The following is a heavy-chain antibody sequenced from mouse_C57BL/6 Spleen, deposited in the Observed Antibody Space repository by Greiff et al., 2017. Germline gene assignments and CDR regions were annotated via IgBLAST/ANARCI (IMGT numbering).Heavy chain of an antibody. CDR2: IYPNYGTT. CDR1: GYSFTGYS. CDR3: AICYYSNYKAY. Sequence: VQLQQSGPELVKPGASVKISCKASGYSFTGYSMNWVKQSHGKGLEWIGVIYPNYGTTSYNQKFKGKATLTVDKSSSTAYMQLNSLTSEDSAVYDSAICYYSNYKAYWGQGTLVTVSA. J-gene: IGHJ3*01. V-gene: IGHV1-39*01. D-gene: IGHD2-5*01.